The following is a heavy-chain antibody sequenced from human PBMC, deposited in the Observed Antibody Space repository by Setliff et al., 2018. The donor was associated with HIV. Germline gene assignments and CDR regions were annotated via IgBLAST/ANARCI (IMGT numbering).Heavy chain of an antibody. Sequence: HPGGSLRLSCAASGFTFSSYAMHWVRQAPGKGLEWVAVISYDGSNKYYADSVKGRFTISRDNSKNTLYLQMNSLRAEDTAVYYCAQITVMGYWGQGTLVTVSS. J-gene: IGHJ4*02. CDR3: AQITVMGY. D-gene: IGHD4-4*01. CDR2: ISYDGSNK. V-gene: IGHV3-30-3*01. CDR1: GFTFSSYA.